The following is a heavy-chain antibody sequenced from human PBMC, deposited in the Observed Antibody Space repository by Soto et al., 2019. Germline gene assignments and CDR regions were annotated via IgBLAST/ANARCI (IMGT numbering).Heavy chain of an antibody. V-gene: IGHV4-38-2*01. CDR2: IYHSGTT. CDR1: GSSISSGFY. D-gene: IGHD4-4*01. J-gene: IGHJ4*02. Sequence: SETLSLTCVVSGSSISSGFYWGCIRQPPGKGLEWIGTIYHSGTTYYNPSLKSRVTISVDTSKNQFSLKLSSVTAADTAVYYCARLGYSNYFDYWGQGTLVTVSS. CDR3: ARLGYSNYFDY.